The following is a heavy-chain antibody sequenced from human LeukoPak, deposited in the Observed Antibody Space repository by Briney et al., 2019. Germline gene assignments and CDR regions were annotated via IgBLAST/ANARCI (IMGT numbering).Heavy chain of an antibody. D-gene: IGHD1-26*01. Sequence: PGRSLRLACAASGFTPSSYAMHWVRQAPGKGLEWVSVISYDGSNKYYADSVKGRFTISRDNSKNTLYLQMNSLKTEDTAVYYCAKDSGWQWEHPGKGVDYWGQGTLVTVSS. V-gene: IGHV3-30-3*01. J-gene: IGHJ4*02. CDR3: AKDSGWQWEHPGKGVDY. CDR1: GFTPSSYA. CDR2: ISYDGSNK.